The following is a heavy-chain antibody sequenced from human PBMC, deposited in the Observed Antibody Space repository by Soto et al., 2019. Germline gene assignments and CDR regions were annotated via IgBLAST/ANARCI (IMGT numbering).Heavy chain of an antibody. D-gene: IGHD6-13*01. V-gene: IGHV5-51*01. J-gene: IGHJ5*01. CDR1: GYTFTNYW. CDR2: IYPGGSNT. Sequence: RESLKISCKASGYTFTNYWIGWVRQMPGKGLEWMGIIYPGGSNTRNSPSFQGQVTFSADKSISAAYLQWGSLKASDTAMYYCARAGSSSWHRGQFDSWGQGTLVTV. CDR3: ARAGSSSWHRGQFDS.